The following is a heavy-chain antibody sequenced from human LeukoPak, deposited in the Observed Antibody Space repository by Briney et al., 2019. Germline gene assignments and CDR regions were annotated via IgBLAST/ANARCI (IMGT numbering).Heavy chain of an antibody. CDR3: ATNTPMGHYFDN. V-gene: IGHV3-48*04. CDR2: ISGSSTTI. D-gene: IGHD5-18*01. J-gene: IGHJ4*02. Sequence: GGSLILSCAASGFTFSSYWMHWVRQAPGKGLQWVSYISGSSTTIYYADSVKGRFTISRDNAKNSLYLQMNSLRAEDTAIYYCATNTPMGHYFDNWGQGTLVSVSS. CDR1: GFTFSSYW.